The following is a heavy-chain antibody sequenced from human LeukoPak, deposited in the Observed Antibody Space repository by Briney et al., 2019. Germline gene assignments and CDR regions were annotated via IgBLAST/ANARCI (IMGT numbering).Heavy chain of an antibody. V-gene: IGHV1-18*01. CDR2: ISAYNGNT. CDR3: ARHHYYGSGSFLSMGTLTLPKYYYYMDV. J-gene: IGHJ6*03. Sequence: EASVKVSCKASGYTFTSYGISWVRQAPGQGLEWMGWISAYNGNTNYAQKLQGRVTMTTDTSTSTAYMELRSLRSDDTAVYYCARHHYYGSGSFLSMGTLTLPKYYYYMDVWGKGTTVTISS. CDR1: GYTFTSYG. D-gene: IGHD3-10*01.